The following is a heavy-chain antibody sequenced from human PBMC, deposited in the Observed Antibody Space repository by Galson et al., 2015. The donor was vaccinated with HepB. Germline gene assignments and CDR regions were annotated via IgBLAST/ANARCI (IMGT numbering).Heavy chain of an antibody. V-gene: IGHV3-21*01. CDR3: ARDPPLGTPFDY. Sequence: SLRLSCATSGFAFNDYNMIWVRQAPRKGLEWVSSIDSSSGYIHYADSVRGRFTISRDNAKNSLYLQMNSLRAEDTAVYYCARDPPLGTPFDYWGQGTLVTVSS. CDR2: IDSSSGYI. CDR1: GFAFNDYN. J-gene: IGHJ4*02. D-gene: IGHD7-27*01.